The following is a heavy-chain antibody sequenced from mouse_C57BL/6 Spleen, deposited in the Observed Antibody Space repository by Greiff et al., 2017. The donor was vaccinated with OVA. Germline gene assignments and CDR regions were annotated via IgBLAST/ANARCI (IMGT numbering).Heavy chain of an antibody. CDR1: GFTFSSYA. CDR3: ARDRGAMDY. J-gene: IGHJ4*01. D-gene: IGHD3-3*01. V-gene: IGHV5-4*01. CDR2: ISDGGSYT. Sequence: VQLKESGGGLVKPGGSLKLSCAASGFTFSSYAMSWVRQTPEKRLEWVATISDGGSYTYYPDNVKGRFTISRDNAKNNLYLQMSHLKSEDTAMYYCARDRGAMDYWGQGTSVTVSS.